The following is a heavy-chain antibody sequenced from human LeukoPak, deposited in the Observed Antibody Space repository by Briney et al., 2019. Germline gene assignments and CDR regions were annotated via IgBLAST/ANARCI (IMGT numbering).Heavy chain of an antibody. J-gene: IGHJ4*02. V-gene: IGHV1-69*13. CDR2: IIPIFGTA. Sequence: ASVKVSCKASGGTFSSYAISWVRQAPGQGLEWMGGIIPIFGTANYAQKFQGRVTITADESTSTAYMELSSLRSEDMAVYYCARSLVGATWGYFDYWGQGTLVTVSS. CDR1: GGTFSSYA. D-gene: IGHD1-26*01. CDR3: ARSLVGATWGYFDY.